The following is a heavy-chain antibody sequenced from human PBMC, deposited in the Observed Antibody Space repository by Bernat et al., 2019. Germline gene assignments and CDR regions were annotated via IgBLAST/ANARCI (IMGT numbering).Heavy chain of an antibody. D-gene: IGHD4-17*01. CDR2: ISDVGGTV. Sequence: EVQVVESGGGLAQPGGSLRLSCAGSGFTFSSFEMNWVRQAPGKGLEWISYISDVGGTVYYADSVDGRFTISRDNAKNSLYLQMNGLRVEDTAVYYCARSTNYGDFLFDNWGQGTLVTVSS. V-gene: IGHV3-48*03. J-gene: IGHJ4*02. CDR3: ARSTNYGDFLFDN. CDR1: GFTFSSFE.